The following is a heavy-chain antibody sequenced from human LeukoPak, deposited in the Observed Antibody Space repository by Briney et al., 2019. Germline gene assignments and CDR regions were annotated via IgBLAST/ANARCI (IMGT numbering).Heavy chain of an antibody. Sequence: SETLSLTCAVYGGSFSTYYWSWIRQPAGKGLEWIGRIYTSGSTNYNPSLKSRVTISVDTSKNQFSLKLSSVTAADTAVYYCARDGSGYYFGGVYYYYMDVWGKGTTVTISS. CDR3: ARDGSGYYFGGVYYYYMDV. V-gene: IGHV4-4*07. D-gene: IGHD3-22*01. CDR1: GGSFSTYY. CDR2: IYTSGST. J-gene: IGHJ6*03.